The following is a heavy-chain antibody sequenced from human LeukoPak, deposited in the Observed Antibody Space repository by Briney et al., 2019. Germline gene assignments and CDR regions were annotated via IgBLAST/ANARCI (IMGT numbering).Heavy chain of an antibody. J-gene: IGHJ4*02. V-gene: IGHV4-34*01. CDR1: GGSFSGYY. D-gene: IGHD3-16*02. CDR3: ARRGSHYDYVRGSYRSYYFDY. CDR2: INHSGST. Sequence: PSETLSLTCAVYGGSFSGYYWSWIRQPPGKGLEWIGEINHSGSTNYNPSLKSRVTISVDTSKNQFSLKLSSVTAADTAVYYCARRGSHYDYVRGSYRSYYFDYWGQGTLVTVSS.